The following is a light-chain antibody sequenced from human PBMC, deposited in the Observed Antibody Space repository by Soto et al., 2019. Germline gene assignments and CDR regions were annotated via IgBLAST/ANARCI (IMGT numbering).Light chain of an antibody. V-gene: IGLV1-44*01. Sequence: QSVLTQPPSASGTPGQRVTISCSGSSSNIARHSVTWYQHLPGTAPRLLIHRDDQRPSGVPVRFSASKSGTSASLAISGLQSEDEANSYCASWDYSLRAWVFGEGTKLTVL. CDR1: SSNIARHS. CDR3: ASWDYSLRAWV. J-gene: IGLJ3*02. CDR2: RDD.